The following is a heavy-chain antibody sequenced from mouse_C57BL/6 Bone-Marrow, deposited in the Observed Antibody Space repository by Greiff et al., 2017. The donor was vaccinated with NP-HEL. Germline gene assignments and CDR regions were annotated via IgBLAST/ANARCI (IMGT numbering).Heavy chain of an antibody. CDR1: GYTFTDYY. CDR2: IYPGSGNT. CDR3: ARSYRYFDV. J-gene: IGHJ1*03. V-gene: IGHV1-76*01. Sequence: VKLMESGAELVRPGASVKLSCKASGYTFTDYYINWVKQRPGQGLEWIARIYPGSGNTYYNEKFKGKATLTAEKSSSTAYMQLSSLTSEDSAVYFCARSYRYFDVWGTGTTVTVSS.